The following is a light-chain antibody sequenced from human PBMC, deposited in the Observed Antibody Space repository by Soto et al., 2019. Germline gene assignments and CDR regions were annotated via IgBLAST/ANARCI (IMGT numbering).Light chain of an antibody. CDR3: QQFNAYPLT. CDR1: QGISDY. Sequence: DIPLTQSPSFLSASVGDRVTISCRASQGISDYLAWYQQKPGKAPKLLIYGASTLQSGVPSRFSGSASGTEFTLTISSRQPEDFATYFCQQFNAYPLTFGGGTKLEI. CDR2: GAS. J-gene: IGKJ4*01. V-gene: IGKV1-9*01.